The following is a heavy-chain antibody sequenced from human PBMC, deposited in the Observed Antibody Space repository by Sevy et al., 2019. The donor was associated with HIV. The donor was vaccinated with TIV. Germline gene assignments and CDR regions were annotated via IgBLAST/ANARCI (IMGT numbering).Heavy chain of an antibody. J-gene: IGHJ6*02. CDR2: ISSSSNFV. V-gene: IGHV3-21*06. CDR1: GFPFSSYD. CDR3: ARDRGVPRTRGSYQYGMDV. D-gene: IGHD3-16*01. Sequence: RGCLRLSCTASGFPFSSYDMNWVRQAPGQGLERISSISSSSNFVYQADSVKGRFTVSRDNAKNSLFLQMNSLTVEDTAVYYCARDRGVPRTRGSYQYGMDVWGQGTTVTVSS.